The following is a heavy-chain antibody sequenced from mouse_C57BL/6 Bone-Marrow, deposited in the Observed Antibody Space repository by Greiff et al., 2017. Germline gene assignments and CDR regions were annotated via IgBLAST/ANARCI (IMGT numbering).Heavy chain of an antibody. Sequence: VQLQQSGAELARPGASVKLSCTASGYTFTSYGISWVKQRPGQGLEWIGEIYPRSGNTYYNEKFKGKATLTADKSSSTAYMELRSLTSEDSAVYFCAREGYYDYGYFDVWGTGTTVTVSS. CDR1: GYTFTSYG. J-gene: IGHJ1*03. D-gene: IGHD2-4*01. CDR3: AREGYYDYGYFDV. CDR2: IYPRSGNT. V-gene: IGHV1-81*01.